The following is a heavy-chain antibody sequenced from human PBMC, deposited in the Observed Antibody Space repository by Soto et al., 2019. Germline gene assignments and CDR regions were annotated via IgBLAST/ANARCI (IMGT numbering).Heavy chain of an antibody. J-gene: IGHJ4*02. V-gene: IGHV1-69*06. CDR3: AREGSSSWYVHFDY. Sequence: QVQLVQSVAEVKKPGSSVKVSCKASGGTFSSYAISWMRQAPGQGLEWMGGIIPIFGTANYAQKFQGRVTITADKPTSTAYMELSSLRSEDTAVYYCAREGSSSWYVHFDYWGQGTLVTVSS. D-gene: IGHD6-13*01. CDR1: GGTFSSYA. CDR2: IIPIFGTA.